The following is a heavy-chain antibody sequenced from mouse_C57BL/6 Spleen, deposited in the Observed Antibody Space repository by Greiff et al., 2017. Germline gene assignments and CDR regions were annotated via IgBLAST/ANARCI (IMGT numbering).Heavy chain of an antibody. CDR1: GFSLTSYG. CDR2: LWSGGST. CDR3: ARNRDYYGSSYVRYFDV. J-gene: IGHJ1*03. Sequence: QVQLQQSGPGLVQPSQSLSITCTVSGFSLTSYGVHWVRQSPGKGLEWLGVLWSGGSTDYNAAFISRLSISKDNSKSQVFFKMNSLQADDTAIYYCARNRDYYGSSYVRYFDVWGTGTTVTVSS. V-gene: IGHV2-2*01. D-gene: IGHD1-1*01.